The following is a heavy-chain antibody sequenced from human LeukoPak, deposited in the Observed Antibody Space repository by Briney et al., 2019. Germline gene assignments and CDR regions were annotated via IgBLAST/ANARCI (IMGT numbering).Heavy chain of an antibody. CDR1: GGSISSYY. CDR2: IYYSGGT. D-gene: IGHD4-11*01. CDR3: ARLAVTTGGDY. V-gene: IGHV4-59*08. J-gene: IGHJ4*02. Sequence: SETLSLTCTVSGGSISSYYWSWIRQPPGKGLEWIGYIYYSGGTNYNPSLKSRVTISVDTSKNQFSLKLSSVTAADTAVYYCARLAVTTGGDYWGQGTLVTVSS.